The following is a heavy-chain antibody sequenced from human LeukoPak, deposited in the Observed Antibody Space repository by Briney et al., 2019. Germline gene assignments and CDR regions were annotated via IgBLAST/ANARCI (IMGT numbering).Heavy chain of an antibody. CDR2: INPNSGGT. D-gene: IGHD3-22*01. CDR3: ASLKNYYDSSGYLVTDAFDI. V-gene: IGHV1-2*02. J-gene: IGHJ3*02. CDR1: GYTFSDYY. Sequence: ASVKVSCKASGYTFSDYYIHWVRRAPGQGLEWMGWINPNSGGTNSAQKFQGRVTMTRDTSISTAYMELRSLKSDDTAVYYCASLKNYYDSSGYLVTDAFDIWGQGTMVTVSS.